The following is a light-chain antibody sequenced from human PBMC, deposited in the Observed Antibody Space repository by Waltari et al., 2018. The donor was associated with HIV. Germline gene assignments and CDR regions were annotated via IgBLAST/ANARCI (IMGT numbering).Light chain of an antibody. Sequence: QSVLTQPPSASGTPGQRVIISCAGISSKIGSNPVSWFQHLPGKAPKFIIYMNDQLPSGVPDRFSGSKSGTSASLAIRGLRSEDEADYYCAAWDASLSRWVFGGGTKLTVL. J-gene: IGLJ3*02. CDR1: SSKIGSNP. CDR3: AAWDASLSRWV. CDR2: MND. V-gene: IGLV1-47*01.